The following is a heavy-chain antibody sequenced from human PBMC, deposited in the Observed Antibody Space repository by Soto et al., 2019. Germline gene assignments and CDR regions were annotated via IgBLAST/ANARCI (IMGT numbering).Heavy chain of an antibody. CDR1: DGSCSGYY. J-gene: IGHJ5*02. CDR2: INHSGSS. V-gene: IGHV4-34*01. CDR3: ARRSRCSGGSCCSRWFDL. D-gene: IGHD2-15*01. Sequence: SVTMSLTCGVYDGSCSGYYWSWIRQPPGKGLEWIGEINHSGSSNYNPSLKSRVTISVDTSKNQFSLKLSSVTAADTAVYYCARRSRCSGGSCCSRWFDLWGQGTLVTVSS.